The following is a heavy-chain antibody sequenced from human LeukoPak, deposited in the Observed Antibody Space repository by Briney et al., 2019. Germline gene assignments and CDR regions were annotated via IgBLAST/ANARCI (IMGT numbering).Heavy chain of an antibody. D-gene: IGHD6-19*01. Sequence: PGGSLRLSCAASGFTFSSYSMNWARQAPGKGLEWVSSISSSSSYIYYADSVKGRFTISRDNAKNSLYLQMNSLGAEDTAVYYCARLSNSSGWFSLDYWGQGTLVTVSS. CDR3: ARLSNSSGWFSLDY. CDR1: GFTFSSYS. J-gene: IGHJ4*02. V-gene: IGHV3-21*01. CDR2: ISSSSSYI.